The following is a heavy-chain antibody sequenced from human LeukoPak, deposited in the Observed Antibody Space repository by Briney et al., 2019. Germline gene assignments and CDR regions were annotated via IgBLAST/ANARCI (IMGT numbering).Heavy chain of an antibody. Sequence: PSETLSLTCTVSGGSVTSDYWSWIRQPPGKGLEWIGYMYYSGSTNYNPSLKSRATISGDTSKNQFSLKLSSVTAADTAVYYCASEYYYYYMDVWGKGTTVTVSS. J-gene: IGHJ6*03. V-gene: IGHV4-59*08. CDR3: ASEYYYYYMDV. CDR2: MYYSGST. CDR1: GGSVTSDY.